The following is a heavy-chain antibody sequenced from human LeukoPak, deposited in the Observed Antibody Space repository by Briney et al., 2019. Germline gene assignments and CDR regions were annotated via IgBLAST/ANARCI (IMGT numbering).Heavy chain of an antibody. D-gene: IGHD5-18*01. CDR2: IYYSGST. CDR3: ARGGIQLWFTDAFDI. J-gene: IGHJ3*02. Sequence: SETLSLTCTVSGGSISSYYWSWIRQPPGKGLEWIGYIYYSGSTNYNPSLKSRVTISVDTSKNQFSLKLSSVTAADTAVYYCARGGIQLWFTDAFDIWGQGTMVTVSS. CDR1: GGSISSYY. V-gene: IGHV4-59*01.